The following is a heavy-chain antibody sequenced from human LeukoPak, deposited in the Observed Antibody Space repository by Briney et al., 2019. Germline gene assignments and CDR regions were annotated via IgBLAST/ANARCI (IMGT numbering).Heavy chain of an antibody. Sequence: GGSLRLSCAASGFTFSSYMNWVRQAPGKGLEWVSSISSTSSYIYYADSVNGRFTISRDNAKNSLYLQMSSLRADDTAVYYCARGQSRYFDWYLGFFDYWGQGTLVTVSS. CDR2: ISSTSSYI. CDR3: ARGQSRYFDWYLGFFDY. V-gene: IGHV3-21*01. J-gene: IGHJ4*02. CDR1: GFTFSSY. D-gene: IGHD3-9*01.